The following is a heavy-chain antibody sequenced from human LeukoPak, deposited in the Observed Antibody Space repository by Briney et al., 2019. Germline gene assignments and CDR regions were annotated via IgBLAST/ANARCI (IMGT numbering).Heavy chain of an antibody. D-gene: IGHD6-13*01. J-gene: IGHJ6*03. Sequence: SETLSLTCTVAGGSISSYYWSWVRQPPGEGLEWIGYVYTSGIPNYNPSLNRRVTISVDTSKNQFSLKLSTVTAADTAVYYCARGVDEAAAGYYYYMDVWGKGTTVTVSS. V-gene: IGHV4-4*09. CDR2: VYTSGIP. CDR1: GGSISSYY. CDR3: ARGVDEAAAGYYYYMDV.